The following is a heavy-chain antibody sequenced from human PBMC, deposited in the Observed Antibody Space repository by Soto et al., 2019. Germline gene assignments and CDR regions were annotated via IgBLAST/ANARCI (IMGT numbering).Heavy chain of an antibody. D-gene: IGHD6-19*01. CDR2: IHYGGST. CDR1: GGSISSHY. V-gene: IGHV4-59*11. J-gene: IGHJ4*02. Sequence: SETLSLTCTVSGGSISSHYWSWIRQPPGKGLEWMGYIHYGGSTNYNPSLKSRVTLSVDTSNNQFSLKLTSVTAADTAVYYCARGGWYNDYWGQGALVTVSS. CDR3: ARGGWYNDY.